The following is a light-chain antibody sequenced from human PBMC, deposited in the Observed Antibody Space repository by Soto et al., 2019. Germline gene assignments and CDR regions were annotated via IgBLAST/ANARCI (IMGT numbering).Light chain of an antibody. CDR2: AAS. CDR3: QQYGSSPYT. V-gene: IGKV3-20*01. Sequence: IVLTQSPGTLSLSPGEKATLSCRASQSVSRIYLAWYQQKPGQAPRLLIYAASSRATGIPDRFSGSGSGTDFTLTISRLEPEDFAVYYCQQYGSSPYTFGQGTKLEIK. CDR1: QSVSRIY. J-gene: IGKJ2*01.